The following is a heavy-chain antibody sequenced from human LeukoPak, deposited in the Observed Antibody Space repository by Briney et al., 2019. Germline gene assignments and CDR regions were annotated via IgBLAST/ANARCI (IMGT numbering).Heavy chain of an antibody. Sequence: SVKVSCKASGGTFSSYAISWVRQAPGQGLEWMGGIIPIFGTANYAQKFQGRVTITTDESTSTAYMELSSLRSEDTAVYYCAIFKGSPYYYDSSGYSFDYWGQGTLVNVSS. CDR1: GGTFSSYA. CDR2: IIPIFGTA. CDR3: AIFKGSPYYYDSSGYSFDY. J-gene: IGHJ4*02. D-gene: IGHD3-22*01. V-gene: IGHV1-69*05.